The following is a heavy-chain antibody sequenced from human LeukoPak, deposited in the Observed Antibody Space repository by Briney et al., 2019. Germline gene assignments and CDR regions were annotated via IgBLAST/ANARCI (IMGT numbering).Heavy chain of an antibody. CDR2: MNPNSGNT. V-gene: IGHV1-8*01. D-gene: IGHD3-22*01. CDR3: ARDERYYDSSGYYYGLDV. CDR1: GYTFTSYD. J-gene: IGHJ6*02. Sequence: ASVKVSCKASGYTFTSYDINWVRQATGQGLEWMGWMNPNSGNTGYAQKFQGRVTMTRDTSISTAHMELSRLRSDDTAVYYCARDERYYDSSGYYYGLDVWGQGTTVTVSS.